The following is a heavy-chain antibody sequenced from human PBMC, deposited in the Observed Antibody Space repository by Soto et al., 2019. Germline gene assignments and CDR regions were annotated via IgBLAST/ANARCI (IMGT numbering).Heavy chain of an antibody. V-gene: IGHV4-59*08. CDR2: IYYSGST. D-gene: IGHD1-20*01. Sequence: SETLSLTCTVSGGSISSYYWSWIRQPPGKGLEWIGYIYYSGSTNYNPSLKSRVTISVDTSKNQFSLKLSSVTAADTAVYYCARQDVRAGDNWNHVWFDPWGQGTLVTRLL. CDR3: ARQDVRAGDNWNHVWFDP. J-gene: IGHJ5*02. CDR1: GGSISSYY.